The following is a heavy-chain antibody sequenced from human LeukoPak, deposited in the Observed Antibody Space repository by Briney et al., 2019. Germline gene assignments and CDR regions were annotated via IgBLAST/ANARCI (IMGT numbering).Heavy chain of an antibody. CDR3: ARDRYSYGYYYYGMDV. CDR2: ISSSSSTI. J-gene: IGHJ6*02. D-gene: IGHD5-18*01. V-gene: IGHV3-48*02. CDR1: GFTFSSYS. Sequence: GGSLRLSCAASGFTFSSYSMNWVRQAPGKGLEWVSYISSSSSTIYYADSVKGRFTISRDNAKNSLYLQMNSLRDEDTAVYYCARDRYSYGYYYYGMDVWGQGTTVTVSS.